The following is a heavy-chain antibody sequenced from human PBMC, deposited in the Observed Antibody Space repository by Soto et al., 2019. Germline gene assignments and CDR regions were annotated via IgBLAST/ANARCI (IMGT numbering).Heavy chain of an antibody. CDR3: ARGSSIAGLYYGMDV. CDR2: NYYSGIT. V-gene: IGHV4-31*03. J-gene: IGHJ6*02. Sequence: PSETLSLTCTVPGCSISSGGYYWTWLRQHPGKGLEWIGYNYYSGITYYNPSLKSRVTISLDTSKNQFSLKLSSVTAADTAVYYCARGSSIAGLYYGMDVWGQGTTVTVSS. CDR1: GCSISSGGYY. D-gene: IGHD6-6*01.